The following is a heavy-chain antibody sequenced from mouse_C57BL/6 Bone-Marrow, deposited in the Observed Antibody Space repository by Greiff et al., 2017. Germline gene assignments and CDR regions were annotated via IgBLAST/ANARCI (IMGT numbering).Heavy chain of an antibody. CDR1: GYTFTSYW. D-gene: IGHD1-1*01. CDR3: ASYYGSSYWYFDV. Sequence: VQLQQPGAELVKPGASVKLSCKASGYTFTSYWMQWVKQRPGQGLECIGEIDPSDSYTNYNQKFKGKATLTVDTSSSTAYMQLSSLTSEDSAVYYCASYYGSSYWYFDVWGTGTTVTVSS. CDR2: IDPSDSYT. V-gene: IGHV1-50*01. J-gene: IGHJ1*03.